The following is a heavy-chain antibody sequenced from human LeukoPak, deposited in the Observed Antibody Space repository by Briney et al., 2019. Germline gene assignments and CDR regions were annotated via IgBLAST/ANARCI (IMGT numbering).Heavy chain of an antibody. CDR3: ARQVGVGIVNY. D-gene: IGHD5-12*01. Sequence: KPSETLSLTCAVSGGSISSSSYYWGWIRQPPGKGLEWIGSIYYSGSTYYNPSLKSRVTISVDTSKNQFSLKLSSVTAADTAVYYCARQVGVGIVNYWGQGSLVTVSS. CDR2: IYYSGST. V-gene: IGHV4-39*01. J-gene: IGHJ4*02. CDR1: GGSISSSSYY.